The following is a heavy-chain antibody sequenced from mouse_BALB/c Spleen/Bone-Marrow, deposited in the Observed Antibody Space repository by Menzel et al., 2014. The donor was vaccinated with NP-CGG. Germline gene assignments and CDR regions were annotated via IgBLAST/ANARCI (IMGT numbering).Heavy chain of an antibody. D-gene: IGHD2-3*01. CDR1: GYSFTGYY. CDR2: ISCYNGAT. V-gene: IGHV1S34*01. J-gene: IGHJ2*01. Sequence: LVKTGASVKISCKASGYSFTGYYMHWVKQSHGKSLEWIGYISCYNGATSYNQKFKGEATFTVDTSSSTAYMQFNSLTPEDSAVYYCARGDGYYVDFDYWGQGTTLTVSS. CDR3: ARGDGYYVDFDY.